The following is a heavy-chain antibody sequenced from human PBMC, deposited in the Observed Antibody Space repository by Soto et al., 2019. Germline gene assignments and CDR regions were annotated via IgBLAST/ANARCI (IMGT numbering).Heavy chain of an antibody. CDR1: GYTFTSYD. J-gene: IGHJ5*02. CDR2: MNPNSGNT. D-gene: IGHD6-19*01. Sequence: ASVKVSCKASGYTFTSYDINWVRQATGQGLEWMGWMNPNSGNTGYAQKFQGRVTMTRNTSISTAYMELSSLRSEDTAVYYCARGRLVFNWFDPWGQGTLVTVSS. V-gene: IGHV1-8*01. CDR3: ARGRLVFNWFDP.